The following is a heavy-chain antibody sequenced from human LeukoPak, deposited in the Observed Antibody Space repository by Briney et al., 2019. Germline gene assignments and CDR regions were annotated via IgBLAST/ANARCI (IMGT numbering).Heavy chain of an antibody. V-gene: IGHV3-48*03. D-gene: IGHD3-22*01. CDR1: GFTFRNYD. CDR2: ISSNGSAK. J-gene: IGHJ4*02. CDR3: ARALEFYYDTSGYVDY. Sequence: GGSLRLSCAASGFTFRNYDLHWVRQAPGKGLEWLSYISSNGSAKYYADSVKGRFTVSRDNAKDSLYLQLSTLTAADTAVYYCARALEFYYDTSGYVDYWGRGTLVAVSS.